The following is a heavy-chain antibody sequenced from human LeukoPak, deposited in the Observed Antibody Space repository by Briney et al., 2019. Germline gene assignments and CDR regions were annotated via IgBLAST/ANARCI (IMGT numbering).Heavy chain of an antibody. CDR2: ISYDGSNK. D-gene: IGHD6-19*01. J-gene: IGHJ4*02. Sequence: PGRSLRLSCAASGLTFSSQGMHWVRQAPGKGLEWVAVISYDGSNKYYADSVKGRFTISRDNSKNTLYLQMNSLRAEDTAVYYCATSPGIAVAGFQYYFDYWGQGTLVTVSS. CDR3: ATSPGIAVAGFQYYFDY. CDR1: GLTFSSQG. V-gene: IGHV3-30*03.